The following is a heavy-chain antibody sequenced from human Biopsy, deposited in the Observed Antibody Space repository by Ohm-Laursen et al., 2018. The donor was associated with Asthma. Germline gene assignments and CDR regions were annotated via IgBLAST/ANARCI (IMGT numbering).Heavy chain of an antibody. J-gene: IGHJ4*02. CDR3: ARGDSSGWSHYYFDY. CDR1: GFTFSSYG. V-gene: IGHV3-33*01. CDR2: IWFDGGNK. D-gene: IGHD6-19*01. Sequence: SLGLSCAASGFTFSSYGIHWVRQAPGKGLEWVSAIWFDGGNKYNGDSVRGRFTISRDNSKNTLHLQMHSLRVEDTAVYYCARGDSSGWSHYYFDYWGQGTLVTVSS.